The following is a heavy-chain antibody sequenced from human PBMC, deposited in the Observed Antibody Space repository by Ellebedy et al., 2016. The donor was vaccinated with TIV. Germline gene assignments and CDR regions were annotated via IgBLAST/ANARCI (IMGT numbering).Heavy chain of an antibody. CDR3: ARLSNGVLEY. J-gene: IGHJ4*02. D-gene: IGHD6-19*01. V-gene: IGHV5-51*01. CDR1: GYSFISQW. Sequence: KVSCKVSGYSFISQWIVWVRQMPGKGLEWMGLVFPEDAHIAYSPPFQGQVTISVDNSLDTAYLQWNNLKASDTATYYCARLSNGVLEYWGQGTLVTVSS. CDR2: VFPEDAHI.